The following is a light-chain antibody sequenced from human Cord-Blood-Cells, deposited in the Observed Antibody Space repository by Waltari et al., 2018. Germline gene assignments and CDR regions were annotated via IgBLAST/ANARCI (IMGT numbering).Light chain of an antibody. CDR1: KLGDKY. J-gene: IGLJ3*02. CDR3: QAWDSSNWV. CDR2: QDS. V-gene: IGLV3-1*01. Sequence: SYELTQPPSVSVSPGPTARIPCSGGKLGDKYACWYQQKPGQSPVLVIYQDSKRPSGIPERFSGSNSGNTATLTISGTQAMDEADYYCQAWDSSNWVFGGGTKLTVL.